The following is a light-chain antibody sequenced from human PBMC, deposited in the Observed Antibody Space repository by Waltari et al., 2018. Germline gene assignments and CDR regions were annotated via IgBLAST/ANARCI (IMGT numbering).Light chain of an antibody. CDR3: QLYNSYSYT. J-gene: IGKJ2*01. CDR1: QSISNW. CDR2: KAS. Sequence: DIQMTQSPSTLSASVGDRVTITWRASQSISNWLAWYQQRPGKAPKLMIYKASSLESGVPSRFSGSGSGTEFTLTITSLQPDDFATYYCQLYNSYSYTFGQGTKLEIK. V-gene: IGKV1-5*03.